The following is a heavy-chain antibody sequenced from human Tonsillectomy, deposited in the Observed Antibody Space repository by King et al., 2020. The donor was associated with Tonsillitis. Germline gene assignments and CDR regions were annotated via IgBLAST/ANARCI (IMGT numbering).Heavy chain of an antibody. CDR2: ISGSGGST. CDR3: AEHPHQWLGRALEY. D-gene: IGHD6-19*01. J-gene: IGHJ4*02. V-gene: IGHV3-23*04. CDR1: GFTFSSYA. Sequence: VQLVESGGGLVQPGGSLRLSCAASGFTFSSYAMSWVRQAPGQGLEWVSAISGSGGSTYYADSVKGRFTISRDNSQNTLYLQMNSLRAEDTAVYYWAEHPHQWLGRALEYWGQGTRGTVSS.